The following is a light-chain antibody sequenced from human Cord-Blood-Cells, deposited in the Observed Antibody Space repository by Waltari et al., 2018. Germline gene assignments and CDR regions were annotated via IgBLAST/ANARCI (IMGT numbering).Light chain of an antibody. CDR2: DVS. CDR1: SSDVGGYNY. V-gene: IGLV2-14*01. CDR3: SSYTSSSPYV. J-gene: IGLJ1*01. Sequence: QSALTQPASVSGSPGPSITISCTGTSSDVGGYNYVSWYQQHPGKAPKPTIYDVSNRPSGVSNRSSGSKSDNTASLTISGLQAEDEADYYCSSYTSSSPYVVGTGTKVTVL.